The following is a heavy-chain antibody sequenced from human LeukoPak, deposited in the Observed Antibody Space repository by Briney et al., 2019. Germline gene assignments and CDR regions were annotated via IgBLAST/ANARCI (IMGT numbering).Heavy chain of an antibody. Sequence: GGSLRLSCAASGFTFSGYGMHWVRQAPGKGLEWVAVISYDGSNKYYADSVKGRFTISRDNSKNTLYLQMNSLRAEDTAVYYCAKDADSSGWYYTFFDYWGQGTLVTVSS. V-gene: IGHV3-30*18. CDR2: ISYDGSNK. CDR3: AKDADSSGWYYTFFDY. J-gene: IGHJ4*02. D-gene: IGHD6-19*01. CDR1: GFTFSGYG.